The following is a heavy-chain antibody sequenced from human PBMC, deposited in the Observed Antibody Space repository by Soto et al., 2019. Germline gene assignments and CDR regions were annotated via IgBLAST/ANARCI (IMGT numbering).Heavy chain of an antibody. J-gene: IGHJ6*03. CDR3: AKDRAAAGPSGYMDV. V-gene: IGHV3-30*18. CDR1: GFTFSSYA. Sequence: GGSLRLSCAASGFTFSSYAMSWVRQAPGKGLEWVAVISYDGSNKYYADSVKGRFTISRDNSKNTLYLQMNSLRAEDTAVYYCAKDRAAAGPSGYMDVWGKGTTVTVSS. CDR2: ISYDGSNK. D-gene: IGHD6-13*01.